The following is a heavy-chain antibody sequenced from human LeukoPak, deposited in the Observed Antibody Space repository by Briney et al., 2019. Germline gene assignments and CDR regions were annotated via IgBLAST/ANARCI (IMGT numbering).Heavy chain of an antibody. V-gene: IGHV3-30*02. J-gene: IGHJ4*02. CDR3: ARDFDDVNGDFYYIPDF. CDR1: GFQFSRNG. CDR2: IRYDGTKK. D-gene: IGHD3-10*02. Sequence: GGSLRLSCAASGFQFSRNGMHWVRQAPGKGLEWVAFIRYDGTKKFYGDSVRGRFTISRDNSKNTLYLEMSSLRHEDTAVYSCARDFDDVNGDFYYIPDFWGQGTLVTVSS.